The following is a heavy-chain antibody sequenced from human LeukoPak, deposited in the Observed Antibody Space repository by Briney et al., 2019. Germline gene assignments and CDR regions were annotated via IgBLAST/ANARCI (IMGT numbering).Heavy chain of an antibody. V-gene: IGHV3-64*01. CDR1: GFTLSSYA. J-gene: IGHJ4*02. D-gene: IGHD3-22*01. CDR2: ISSNGGST. CDR3: AGAGYFDSSGSPDY. Sequence: ARSLTLSCAASGFTLSSYAMHCVRQPPGKGLEYVSAISSNGGSTYYANSVKDRFTIHTDTSKNTLYLQIGRQRAEDMDVYYRAGAGYFDSSGSPDYSGEGAL.